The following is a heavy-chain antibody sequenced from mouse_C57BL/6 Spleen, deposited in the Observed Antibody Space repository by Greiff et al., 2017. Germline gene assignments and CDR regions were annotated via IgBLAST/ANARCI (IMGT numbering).Heavy chain of an antibody. V-gene: IGHV1-42*01. CDR3: ASDGYDGTSFDD. CDR1: GYSFTGYY. D-gene: IGHD2-2*01. Sequence: VQLQQSGPELVKPGASVKISCKASGYSFTGYYMNWVKQSPEKSLEWIGEINPSTGGTTYNQKFKAKATLTVEKSSRTAYMQRKSMTSEDAAVYYCASDGYDGTSFDDWGQGTTLTVSS. J-gene: IGHJ2*01. CDR2: INPSTGGT.